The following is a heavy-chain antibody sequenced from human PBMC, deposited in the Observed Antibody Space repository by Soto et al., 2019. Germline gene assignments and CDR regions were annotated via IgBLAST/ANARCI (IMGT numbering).Heavy chain of an antibody. CDR3: ARDWYYTIDY. CDR1: GFAFSNNW. Sequence: GGSLRLSCATSGFAFSNNWIHWVRQVPGQGLVWVSPINSDGGSINYADSVKGRFTRSRDNAKNTVHLQMSSLRDEDTAVYDCARDWYYTIDYWGQGTLVTVSS. J-gene: IGHJ4*02. CDR2: INSDGGSI. D-gene: IGHD3-10*01. V-gene: IGHV3-74*01.